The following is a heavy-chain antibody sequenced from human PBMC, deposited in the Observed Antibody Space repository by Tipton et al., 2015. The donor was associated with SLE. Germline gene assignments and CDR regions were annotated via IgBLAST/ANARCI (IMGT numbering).Heavy chain of an antibody. V-gene: IGHV3-30*02. CDR3: AKDRRAAAPGDFDY. Sequence: GSLRLSCAASGFSFNNYGMHWVRQAPGKGLEGVAFVRYDGVNRYYADSVRGRFTISRDNAKNSLYLQMNSLRAEDTAVYYCAKDRRAAAPGDFDYWGQGTLVTVSS. D-gene: IGHD6-13*01. J-gene: IGHJ4*02. CDR1: GFSFNNYG. CDR2: VRYDGVNR.